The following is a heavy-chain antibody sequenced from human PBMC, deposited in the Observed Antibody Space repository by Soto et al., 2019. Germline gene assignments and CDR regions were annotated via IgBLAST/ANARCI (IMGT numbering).Heavy chain of an antibody. V-gene: IGHV4-34*01. D-gene: IGHD6-13*01. CDR3: ARGGIRFSSWYGGYYYYGMDV. CDR2: INHSGST. J-gene: IGHJ6*02. Sequence: SETLSLTCAVYGGSFSGYYWSWIRQPPGKGLEWIGEINHSGSTNYNPSLKSRVTISVDTSKNQFSLKLSSVTAADTAVYYCARGGIRFSSWYGGYYYYGMDVWGQGTTVTVSS. CDR1: GGSFSGYY.